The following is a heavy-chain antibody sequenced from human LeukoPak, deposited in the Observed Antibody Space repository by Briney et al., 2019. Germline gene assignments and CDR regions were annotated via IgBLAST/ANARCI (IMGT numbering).Heavy chain of an antibody. CDR1: GFTFSSYG. V-gene: IGHV3-30*02. D-gene: IGHD1-26*01. J-gene: IGHJ4*02. Sequence: GGSLRLSCAASGFTFSSYGMHWVRQAPGKGLEWVAFIRCDGSNKYYADSVKGRFTISRDNSKNTLYLQMNSLRAEDTAVYYCAKDLTLVGRDGYWGQGTLVTVSS. CDR3: AKDLTLVGRDGY. CDR2: IRCDGSNK.